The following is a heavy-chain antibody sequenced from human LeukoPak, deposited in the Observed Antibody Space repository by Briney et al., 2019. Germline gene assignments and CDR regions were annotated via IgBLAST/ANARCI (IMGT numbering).Heavy chain of an antibody. Sequence: ASVKVSCKASGYSFTSYDINWVRQATGQGLEWMGWMNPHSAKTGYAQKLQGRVTMTRDTSISTAYMELSRLRSDDTAVYYCARDVSSSSSDYYYYYMDVWGKGTTVTVSS. D-gene: IGHD6-6*01. J-gene: IGHJ6*03. CDR1: GYSFTSYD. V-gene: IGHV1-8*01. CDR3: ARDVSSSSSDYYYYYMDV. CDR2: MNPHSAKT.